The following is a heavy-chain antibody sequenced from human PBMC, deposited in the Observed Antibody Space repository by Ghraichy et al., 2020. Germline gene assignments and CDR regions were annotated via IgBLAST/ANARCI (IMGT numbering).Heavy chain of an antibody. CDR1: GFTFSSYS. J-gene: IGHJ6*02. Sequence: GGSLRLSCAASGFTFSSYSMNWVRQAPGKGLEWVSYISSSSSTIYYADSVKGRFTISRDNAKNSLYLQMNSLRDEDTAVYYCARGAVAFLEWPRGMDVWGQGTTVTVSS. V-gene: IGHV3-48*02. D-gene: IGHD3-3*02. CDR3: ARGAVAFLEWPRGMDV. CDR2: ISSSSSTI.